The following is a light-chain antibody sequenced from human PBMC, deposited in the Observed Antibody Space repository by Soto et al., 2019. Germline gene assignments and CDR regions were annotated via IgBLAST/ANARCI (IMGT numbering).Light chain of an antibody. CDR2: GAS. CDR1: QNIDIY. J-gene: IGKJ2*01. Sequence: DIRMTQSPSSLSASVRDRVTITCRASQNIDIYLNWYQQRPGKAPKLLIYGASNLQSGVPSRFTGSGSGTDFTLTIGSLQPEDFATYYCQQSYSAPHTFCQGTKLETK. V-gene: IGKV1-39*01. CDR3: QQSYSAPHT.